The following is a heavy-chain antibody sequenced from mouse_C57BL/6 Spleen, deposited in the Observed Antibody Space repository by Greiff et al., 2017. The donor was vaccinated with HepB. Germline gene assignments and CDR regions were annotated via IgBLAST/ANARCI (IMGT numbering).Heavy chain of an antibody. V-gene: IGHV1-19*01. J-gene: IGHJ4*01. CDR1: GYTFTDYY. D-gene: IGHD2-2*01. CDR2: INPYNGGT. CDR3: ARRGYDEEGYAMDY. Sequence: VQLQQSGPVLVKPGASVKMSCKASGYTFTDYYMNWVKQSHGKSLEWIGVINPYNGGTSYNQKFKGKATLTVDKSSSTAYMELNSLTSEDSAVYYCARRGYDEEGYAMDYWGQGTSVTVSS.